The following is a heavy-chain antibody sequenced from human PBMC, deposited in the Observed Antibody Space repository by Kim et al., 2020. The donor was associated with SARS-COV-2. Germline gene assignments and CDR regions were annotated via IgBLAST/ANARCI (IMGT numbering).Heavy chain of an antibody. CDR3: ARGLSSGDH. D-gene: IGHD3-10*01. Sequence: GGSLRLSCAASGFIFTSYNINWVRQAPGKGLQWVSGVSASGDTKNYADSVRGRFTISRDISENTLYLQMNSLTAEDTAIYYCARGLSSGDHWGQGTLVTVSS. J-gene: IGHJ4*02. CDR1: GFIFTSYN. V-gene: IGHV3-23*01. CDR2: VSASGDTK.